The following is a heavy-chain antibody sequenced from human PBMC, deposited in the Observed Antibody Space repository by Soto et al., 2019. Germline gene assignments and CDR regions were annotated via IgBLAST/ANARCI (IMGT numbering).Heavy chain of an antibody. V-gene: IGHV3-33*01. J-gene: IGHJ4*02. D-gene: IGHD3-22*01. CDR2: IWYDGSNK. CDR3: ARPSNYYDSSGPLDY. Sequence: GGSLRLSCAASGFTFSSYGMHWVRQAPGKGLEWVAVIWYDGSNKYYADSVKGRFTISRDNSKNTLYLQMNSLRAEDTAVYYCARPSNYYDSSGPLDYWGQGTLVTVSS. CDR1: GFTFSSYG.